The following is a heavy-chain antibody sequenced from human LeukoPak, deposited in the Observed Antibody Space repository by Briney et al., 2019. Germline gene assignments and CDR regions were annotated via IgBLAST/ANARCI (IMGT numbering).Heavy chain of an antibody. J-gene: IGHJ3*02. CDR3: ARHEQAAVYDAFDI. V-gene: IGHV4-39*01. CDR1: GGSISSSSYY. D-gene: IGHD6-13*01. Sequence: SETLSLTCTVSGGSISSSSYYWGWIRQPPGKGLEWIGSIYDSGSTYYNPSLKSRVTISVDTSKNQFSLKLSSVTAADTAVYYCARHEQAAVYDAFDIWGQGTMVTVSS. CDR2: IYDSGST.